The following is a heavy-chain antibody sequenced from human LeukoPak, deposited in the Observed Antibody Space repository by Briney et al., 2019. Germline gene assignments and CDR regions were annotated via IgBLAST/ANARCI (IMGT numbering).Heavy chain of an antibody. CDR3: ARDQFYDSPGGGLDY. D-gene: IGHD3-22*01. Sequence: PSETLSLTCTVSGGSISSGSYYWSWIRQPAGKGLEWIGRIYTSGSTNYNPSLKSRVTISVDTSKNQFSLKLSSVTAADTAVYYCARDQFYDSPGGGLDYWGQGTLVTVSS. CDR2: IYTSGST. V-gene: IGHV4-61*02. J-gene: IGHJ4*02. CDR1: GGSISSGSYY.